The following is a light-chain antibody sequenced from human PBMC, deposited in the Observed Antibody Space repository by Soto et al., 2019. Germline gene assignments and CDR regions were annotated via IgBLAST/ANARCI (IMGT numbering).Light chain of an antibody. CDR1: QSVTSN. J-gene: IGKJ1*01. V-gene: IGKV3-15*01. CDR3: QQYDNWWT. Sequence: EIVMTQSPATLSVSPGERATLSCRASQSVTSNLAWYQKKPGQAPRLLIYGASTRATGIPARFSGSGSGTDFTLTISSLQSEDFAVYYCQQYDNWWTFGQGTRVETK. CDR2: GAS.